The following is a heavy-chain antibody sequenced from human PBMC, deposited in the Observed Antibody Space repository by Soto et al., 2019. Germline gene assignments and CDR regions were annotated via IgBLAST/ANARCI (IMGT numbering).Heavy chain of an antibody. CDR1: GFTFSSYA. CDR3: AKAQTPRYYDFWSGPELHDAFDI. CDR2: ISGSGGST. D-gene: IGHD3-3*01. J-gene: IGHJ3*02. Sequence: PGGSLRLSCAASGFTFSSYAMSWVRQAPGKGLEWVSAISGSGGSTYYADSVKGRFTISRDNSKNTLYLQMNSLRAEDTAVYYCAKAQTPRYYDFWSGPELHDAFDIWGQGTMVTVSS. V-gene: IGHV3-23*01.